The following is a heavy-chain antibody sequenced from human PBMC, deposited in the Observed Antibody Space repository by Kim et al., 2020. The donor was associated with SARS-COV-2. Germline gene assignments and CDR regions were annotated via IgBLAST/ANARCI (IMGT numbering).Heavy chain of an antibody. CDR3: AKVWWFGELSSLYFDY. V-gene: IGHV3-23*01. J-gene: IGHJ4*02. D-gene: IGHD3-10*01. CDR1: GFTFSSYA. CDR2: ISGSGGST. Sequence: GGSLRLSCAASGFTFSSYAMSWVRQAPGKGLEWVSAISGSGGSTYYADSVKGRFTISRDNSKNTLYLQMNSLRAEDTAVYYCAKVWWFGELSSLYFDYWGQGTLVTVSS.